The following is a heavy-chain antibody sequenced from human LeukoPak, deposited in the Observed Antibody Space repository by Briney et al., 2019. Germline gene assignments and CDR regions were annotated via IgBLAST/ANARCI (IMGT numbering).Heavy chain of an antibody. CDR1: GGTFSSYT. J-gene: IGHJ4*02. CDR2: IITILGIA. Sequence: GASVKVSCKASGGTFSSYTISWVRQAPGQGLEWMGRIITILGIANYAQKFPGRVTITADKSTSTAYMELSSLRSEDTAVYYCARGYQPTLGVWGQGTLVTVSS. D-gene: IGHD2-2*01. V-gene: IGHV1-69*02. CDR3: ARGYQPTLGV.